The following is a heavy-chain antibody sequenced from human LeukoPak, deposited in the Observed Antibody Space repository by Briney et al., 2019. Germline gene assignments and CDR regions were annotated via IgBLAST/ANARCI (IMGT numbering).Heavy chain of an antibody. CDR3: ARHSEDPLYGDYGWFDP. Sequence: GESLKISCKGSGYSFTSYWIGWVRQMPGKGLEWMGIIYPGDSDTRYSPSFQGQVTISADKSISTAYLQWSSLKASATAMYYCARHSEDPLYGDYGWFDPWGQGTLVTVSS. V-gene: IGHV5-51*01. J-gene: IGHJ5*02. CDR1: GYSFTSYW. D-gene: IGHD4-17*01. CDR2: IYPGDSDT.